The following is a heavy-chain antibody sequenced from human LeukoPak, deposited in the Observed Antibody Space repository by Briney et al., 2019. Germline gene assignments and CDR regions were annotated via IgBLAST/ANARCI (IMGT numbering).Heavy chain of an antibody. CDR3: ARGRGREQQLAFDY. V-gene: IGHV4-34*01. CDR1: GGSSSGYY. J-gene: IGHJ4*02. D-gene: IGHD6-13*01. Sequence: SETLSLTCAVYGGSSSGYYWSWIRQPPGKGLEWIGEINHSGSTNYNPSLKSRVTISVDTSKNQFSLKLSSVTAADTAVYYCARGRGREQQLAFDYWGQGTLVTVSS. CDR2: INHSGST.